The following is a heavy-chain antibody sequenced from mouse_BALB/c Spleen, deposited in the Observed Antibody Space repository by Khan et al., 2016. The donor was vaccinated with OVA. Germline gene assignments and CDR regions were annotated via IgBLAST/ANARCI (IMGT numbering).Heavy chain of an antibody. J-gene: IGHJ3*01. CDR1: GFHIKDYY. CDR3: ARDGYSPWFAY. V-gene: IGHV14-1*02. Sequence: VQLKESGAELVRPGAFVKLSCKASGFHIKDYYMHWVKQRPEQGLVWIERIDPENGDTIYDPKFQGKASITSDTSSNTAYLQLSSLTSEDTAVYYCARDGYSPWFAYWGQGTLVTVSA. CDR2: IDPENGDT. D-gene: IGHD2-3*01.